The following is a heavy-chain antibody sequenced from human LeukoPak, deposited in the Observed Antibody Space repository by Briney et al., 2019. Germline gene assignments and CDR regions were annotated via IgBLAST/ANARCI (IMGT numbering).Heavy chain of an antibody. J-gene: IGHJ4*02. D-gene: IGHD5-18*01. CDR3: ARLPDRGYSYGTWDY. V-gene: IGHV4-59*01. Sequence: SETLSLTCAVSGGSISSYYWSWIRQPPGKGVVWVGYIYYSGSTNYNPSLKSRVTISVYTSKNQFSLKLSSVTAADTAVYYCARLPDRGYSYGTWDYWGQGTLVTVSS. CDR2: IYYSGST. CDR1: GGSISSYY.